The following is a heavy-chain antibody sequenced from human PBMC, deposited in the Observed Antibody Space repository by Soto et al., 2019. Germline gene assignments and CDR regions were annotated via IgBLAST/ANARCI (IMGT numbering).Heavy chain of an antibody. Sequence: GGSLRLSCAASGFTFSSYWIHWVRQAPGKGLVWVAGITSDGSNTSYADSVKGRFTISRDNSKNTLYLQMNSLRAEDTAVYYCARDRTRYYGSGSVFDYWGQGTLVTVSS. V-gene: IGHV3-74*01. D-gene: IGHD3-10*01. J-gene: IGHJ4*02. CDR3: ARDRTRYYGSGSVFDY. CDR1: GFTFSSYW. CDR2: ITSDGSNT.